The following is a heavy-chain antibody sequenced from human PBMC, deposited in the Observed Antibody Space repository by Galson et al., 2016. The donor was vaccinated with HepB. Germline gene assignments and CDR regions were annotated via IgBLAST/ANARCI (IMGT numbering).Heavy chain of an antibody. Sequence: SETLSLTCVVSGGSVSSGDWWSWVRQPPGRGLEWIAEIYHDGRTNYSPSLKSRVTISVDKSRNQFSRRVSSVTAADTAGYYCARYPHDQILTGRGGYNYGMDVWGPGTPVIVSS. CDR3: ARYPHDQILTGRGGYNYGMDV. CDR1: GGSVSSGDW. J-gene: IGHJ6*02. V-gene: IGHV4-4*02. D-gene: IGHD3-9*01. CDR2: IYHDGRT.